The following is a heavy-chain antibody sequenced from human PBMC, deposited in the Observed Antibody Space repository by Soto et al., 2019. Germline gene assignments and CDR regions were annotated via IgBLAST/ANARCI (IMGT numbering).Heavy chain of an antibody. Sequence: QVQLVQSGAEVKNPGASVKVSCKASGYSFTRYGIGWARQAPGQGLEWMGWINAYNGNTHYAQNLQGRLTLTTDTSTTTAYMKLRRLRSNDTAIYYCAMVDVYVTPSPQDVWGQGTTVTVSS. D-gene: IGHD3-16*01. CDR3: AMVDVYVTPSPQDV. J-gene: IGHJ6*02. CDR2: INAYNGNT. CDR1: GYSFTRYG. V-gene: IGHV1-18*01.